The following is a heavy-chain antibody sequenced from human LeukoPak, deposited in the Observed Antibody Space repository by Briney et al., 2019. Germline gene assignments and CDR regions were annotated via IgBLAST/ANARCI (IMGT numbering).Heavy chain of an antibody. CDR1: GRTIGLYG. J-gene: IGHJ6*02. CDR2: IWFDGSNK. Sequence: GRSLRLSCEASGRTIGLYGMFWVRQAPGKGLEWVAAIWFDGSNKYYADSVKGRFTISRDNSRNTVLLQMDSLSAEDTAVYYCAREKYEGSGSHYFALDVWGQGTMVIVS. D-gene: IGHD3-10*01. V-gene: IGHV3-33*07. CDR3: AREKYEGSGSHYFALDV.